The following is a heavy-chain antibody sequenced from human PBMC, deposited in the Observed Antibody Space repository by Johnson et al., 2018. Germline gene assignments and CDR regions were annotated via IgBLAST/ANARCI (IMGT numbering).Heavy chain of an antibody. CDR3: ARDTGDTQGVDAFDI. CDR1: GGTFSSYA. J-gene: IGHJ3*02. D-gene: IGHD2-21*01. CDR2: IIPIFGTA. V-gene: IGHV1-69*12. Sequence: QVQLVQSGAEVKKPRASVKVACKASGGTFSSYAISWVRQAPGQGLEWMGGIIPIFGTANYAQKFQGRVTITADESTSTAYMELSSLRSEDTAVDYCARDTGDTQGVDAFDIWGQGTMVTVSS.